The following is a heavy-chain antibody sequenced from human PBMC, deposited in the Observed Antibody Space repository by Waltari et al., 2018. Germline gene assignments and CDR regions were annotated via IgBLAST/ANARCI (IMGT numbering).Heavy chain of an antibody. D-gene: IGHD1-26*01. CDR2: IIPIANKL. CDR3: AKDRDLVGPTTYFFDP. Sequence: QVQLVQSGAEVKKPGSSVKVSCKASGGTFNSHGFSWVRQAPGQGLEWLGGIIPIANKLTYAQNFQDRLTFSADESTSTVYMVLRSLRSEDTAIYFCAKDRDLVGPTTYFFDPWGQGTLITVSS. J-gene: IGHJ5*02. CDR1: GGTFNSHG. V-gene: IGHV1-69*12.